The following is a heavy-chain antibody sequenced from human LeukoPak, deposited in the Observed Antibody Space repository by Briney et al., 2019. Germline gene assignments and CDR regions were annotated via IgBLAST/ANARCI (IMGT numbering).Heavy chain of an antibody. CDR3: AKGFWSYYFYDY. D-gene: IGHD1-26*01. Sequence: GGSLRLSCAVSGFTAGYNYMSWVRQAPGKGLEWVSVIYRGDTYYADSVKGRFTISRDNSKNTLYLQMNSLRAEDTAVYYCAKGFWSYYFYDYWGQGTLVTVSS. J-gene: IGHJ4*02. CDR2: IYRGDT. V-gene: IGHV3-53*05. CDR1: GFTAGYNY.